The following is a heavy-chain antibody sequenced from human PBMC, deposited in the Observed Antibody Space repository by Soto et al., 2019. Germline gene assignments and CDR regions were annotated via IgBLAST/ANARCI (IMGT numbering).Heavy chain of an antibody. Sequence: VQLLESGGSLVQPGGSLSLSCVASGFTFGSYAMNWVRQAPGKGLEWISAISGGSDATFYADSVKGRFTISRDDSKNTLQQQLQRLTDDSTTLYYCAKDRTYDCWGCQRYIGYWGQGTLITVSS. CDR1: GFTFGSYA. V-gene: IGHV3-23*01. D-gene: IGHD3-3*01. J-gene: IGHJ4*02. CDR2: ISGGSDAT. CDR3: AKDRTYDCWGCQRYIGY.